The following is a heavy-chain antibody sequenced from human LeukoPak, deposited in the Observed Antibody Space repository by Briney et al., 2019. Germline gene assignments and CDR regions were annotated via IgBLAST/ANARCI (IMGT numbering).Heavy chain of an antibody. Sequence: GGSLRLSCAASGFTFSSYSMNWVRRAPGKGLEWVSSISSSSSYIYYADSVKGRFTISRDNAKNSLYLQMNSLRAEDTAVYYCASSPGRVYGMDVWGQGTTVTVSS. CDR2: ISSSSSYI. V-gene: IGHV3-21*01. D-gene: IGHD1-26*01. CDR3: ASSPGRVYGMDV. CDR1: GFTFSSYS. J-gene: IGHJ6*02.